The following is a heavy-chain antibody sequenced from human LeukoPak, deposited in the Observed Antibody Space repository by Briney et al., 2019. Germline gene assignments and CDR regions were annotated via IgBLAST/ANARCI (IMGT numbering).Heavy chain of an antibody. CDR2: ISGSGGST. J-gene: IGHJ4*02. D-gene: IGHD2-15*01. Sequence: CXASGFTFSSYGMSWVRQAPGKGLEWVSAISGSGGSTYYADSVKGRFTISRDNAKNTLYLQMNSLRPEDTAVYYCVSSGGSVWGQGTLVIVSS. CDR3: VSSGGSV. V-gene: IGHV3-23*01. CDR1: GFTFSSYG.